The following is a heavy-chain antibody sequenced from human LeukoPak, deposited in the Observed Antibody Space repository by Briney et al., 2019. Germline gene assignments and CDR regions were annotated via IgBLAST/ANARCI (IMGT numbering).Heavy chain of an antibody. J-gene: IGHJ4*02. CDR3: ACPYRSRFDY. CDR1: GFTFSSYA. CDR2: ITNSGSDI. D-gene: IGHD6-13*01. Sequence: GGSLRLSCAASGFTFSSYAMHWVRQAPGKGLEWISYITNSGSDIEYADSVKGRFTISWDNAKKSLYLEMNTLRAEDTAIYYCACPYRSRFDYWGQGTLVTVSS. V-gene: IGHV3-21*05.